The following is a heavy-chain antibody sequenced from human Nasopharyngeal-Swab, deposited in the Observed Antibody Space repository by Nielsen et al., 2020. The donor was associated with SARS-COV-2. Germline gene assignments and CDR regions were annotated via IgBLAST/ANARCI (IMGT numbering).Heavy chain of an antibody. Sequence: SETLSLTCDVSGYSFSRGYYWAGRRQPPGRGREWIGTISHNGNAYYNPSLKRQVTIAVDPPKNQFSLKLSSMTAADAAVYYCAMSLGNCFITNCPPYLWGQGTLVTVSS. CDR1: GYSFSRGYY. V-gene: IGHV4-38-2*01. CDR2: ISHNGNA. CDR3: AMSLGNCFITNCPPYL. J-gene: IGHJ4*02. D-gene: IGHD3-22*01.